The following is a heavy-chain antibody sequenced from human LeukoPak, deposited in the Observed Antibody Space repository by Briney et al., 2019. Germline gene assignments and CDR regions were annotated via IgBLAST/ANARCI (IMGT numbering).Heavy chain of an antibody. V-gene: IGHV5-51*01. Sequence: GESLKISCKGSGYSFPDYWIDWGRQMPGQGLEWMGIIYPADSDTRYSPSFQAQVTISADKSINTAYLQWSTLKASDTATYYCARRRGDGYNSPFDYWGQGTLVTVPS. CDR1: GYSFPDYW. CDR2: IYPADSDT. J-gene: IGHJ4*02. CDR3: ARRRGDGYNSPFDY. D-gene: IGHD5-24*01.